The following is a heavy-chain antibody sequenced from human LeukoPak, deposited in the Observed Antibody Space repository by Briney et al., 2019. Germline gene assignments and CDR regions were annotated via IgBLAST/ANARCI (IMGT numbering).Heavy chain of an antibody. CDR2: ISSSSSYI. J-gene: IGHJ4*02. V-gene: IGHV3-21*01. Sequence: GGSLRLSCAASGFTFSSYWMSWVRQAPGKGLEWVSSISSSSSYIYYADSVKGRFTISRDNAKNSLYLQMNSLRAEDTAVYYCARDPSYDSSGYYYGDFDYWGQGTLVTVSS. CDR3: ARDPSYDSSGYYYGDFDY. CDR1: GFTFSSYW. D-gene: IGHD3-22*01.